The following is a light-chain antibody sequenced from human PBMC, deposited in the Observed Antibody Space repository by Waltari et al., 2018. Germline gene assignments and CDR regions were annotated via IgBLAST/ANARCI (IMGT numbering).Light chain of an antibody. CDR2: DTS. J-gene: IGKJ5*01. V-gene: IGKV3D-15*01. Sequence: IVMTQSPATLSVSPGERVALSCRASQSVSTNFAWYQQRPGQAPRRLIYDTSTRATGIPARFSGSGSGTEFTLTISSLQSEDSGIYYCQQYENLITFGQGTRLEIK. CDR3: QQYENLIT. CDR1: QSVSTN.